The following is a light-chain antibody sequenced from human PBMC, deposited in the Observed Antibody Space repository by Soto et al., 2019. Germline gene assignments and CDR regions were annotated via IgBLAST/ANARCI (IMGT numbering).Light chain of an antibody. J-gene: IGKJ4*01. CDR1: QSVSNSY. V-gene: IGKV3-20*01. CDR2: RVS. Sequence: EIVLTQSPGILSLSPGERATLSCRASQSVSNSYLAWYQQKPGQAPRVLTYRVSTRATGIPDRFSGSGSGTDFTLTISRLEPEDFAVYYCQQYGSIPLTFGGGTNVEIK. CDR3: QQYGSIPLT.